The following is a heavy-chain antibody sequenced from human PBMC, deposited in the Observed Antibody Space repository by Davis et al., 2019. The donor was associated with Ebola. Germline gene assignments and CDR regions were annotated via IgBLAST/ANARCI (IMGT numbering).Heavy chain of an antibody. V-gene: IGHV3-11*06. CDR3: ARFTGRLRLGGMDV. D-gene: IGHD3-16*01. J-gene: IGHJ6*02. CDR1: GGSISSTN. CDR2: ISSSSSYI. Sequence: LSLTCTVSGGSISSTNYYWGWIRQPPGKGLEWVSSISSSSSYIYYADSVKGRFTISRDNAKNSLYLQMNSLRAEDTAVYYCARFTGRLRLGGMDVWGQGTTVTVSS.